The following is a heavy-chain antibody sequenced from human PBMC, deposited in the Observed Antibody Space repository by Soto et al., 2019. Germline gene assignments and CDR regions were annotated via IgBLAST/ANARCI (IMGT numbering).Heavy chain of an antibody. D-gene: IGHD3-22*01. Sequence: QVQLVQSGAEVKKPGASVKVSCKASGYTFTSYGISWVRQAPGQGLEWMGWISAYNGNTNYAQKLQGRVTMTTDTSTSTAYMELRSLRSDDTAVYYCARDHPKSIQDYYDSSGYSLNWFDPWGQGTLVTVSS. V-gene: IGHV1-18*01. J-gene: IGHJ5*02. CDR3: ARDHPKSIQDYYDSSGYSLNWFDP. CDR1: GYTFTSYG. CDR2: ISAYNGNT.